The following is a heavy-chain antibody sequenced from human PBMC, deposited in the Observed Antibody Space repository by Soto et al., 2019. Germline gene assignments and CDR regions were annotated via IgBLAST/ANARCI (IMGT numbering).Heavy chain of an antibody. CDR2: ISWNSGSI. J-gene: IGHJ3*02. Sequence: GGSLRLSCAASGFTFDDYAMHWVRQAPGKGLDWVSGISWNSGSIGYADSVKGRFTISRDNAKNSLYLQMNSLRAEDTALYYCASQGSYDSSGYYSTVAFDIWGQGTMVTVSS. V-gene: IGHV3-9*01. CDR1: GFTFDDYA. CDR3: ASQGSYDSSGYYSTVAFDI. D-gene: IGHD3-22*01.